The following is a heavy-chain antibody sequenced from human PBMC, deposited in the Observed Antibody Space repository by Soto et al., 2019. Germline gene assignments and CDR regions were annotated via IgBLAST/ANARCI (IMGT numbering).Heavy chain of an antibody. CDR1: GGSISSGGYY. CDR3: ARSGYSYGPNPLLY. J-gene: IGHJ4*02. CDR2: IYYSGST. D-gene: IGHD5-18*01. Sequence: PSETLSLTCTLPGGSISSGGYYWSWIRQHPGKGLEWIGYIYYSGSTYYNPSLKSRVTISVDTSKNQFSLKLSSVTAADTAVYYCARSGYSYGPNPLLYWGQGTLVTVS. V-gene: IGHV4-31*03.